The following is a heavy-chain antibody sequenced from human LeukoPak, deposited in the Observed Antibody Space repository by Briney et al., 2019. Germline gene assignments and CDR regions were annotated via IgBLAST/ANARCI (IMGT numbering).Heavy chain of an antibody. J-gene: IGHJ4*02. D-gene: IGHD3-16*01. Sequence: GGSLRLSCGASGFRFSDYYMAWIRQAPGKGLEWISYISYSGSPIDYADSMKGRFTISRDNAKNSLYLQMDSLRVEDTAVYYCARGLCSYDYWGQGTLVTVSS. CDR3: ARGLCSYDY. CDR2: ISYSGSPI. CDR1: GFRFSDYY. V-gene: IGHV3-11*04.